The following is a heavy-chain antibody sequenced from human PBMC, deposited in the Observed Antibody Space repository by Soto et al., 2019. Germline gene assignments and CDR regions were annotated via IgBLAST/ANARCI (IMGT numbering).Heavy chain of an antibody. V-gene: IGHV5-51*01. J-gene: IGHJ4*02. Sequence: GESLKISCKGSGYSFTKYWIGWVRQMPGKGLEWMGIIYPGDSDTRYSPSFEGQVTISTDKSISTAYLQWSSLKASDTAMYYCASSPDTAMVRSFDYWGQGTLVTVSS. CDR1: GYSFTKYW. D-gene: IGHD5-18*01. CDR3: ASSPDTAMVRSFDY. CDR2: IYPGDSDT.